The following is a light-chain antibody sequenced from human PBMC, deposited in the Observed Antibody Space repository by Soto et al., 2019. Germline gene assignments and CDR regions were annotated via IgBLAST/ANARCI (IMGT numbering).Light chain of an antibody. V-gene: IGKV1-33*01. Sequence: DIQMTQSPSSLSASVGDRVTITCQASQDIRNYLNWYQQKAWKAPKLLIHDASNLETGVPSRFSGSGSGTDFTFTISSLQPVVISTYYRQHHQTFPLPFGGGT. J-gene: IGKJ4*01. CDR2: DAS. CDR1: QDIRNY. CDR3: QHHQTFPLP.